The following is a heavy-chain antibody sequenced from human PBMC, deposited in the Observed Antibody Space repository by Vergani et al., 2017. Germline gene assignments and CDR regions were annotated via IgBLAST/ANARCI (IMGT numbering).Heavy chain of an antibody. CDR2: LSPDGRES. D-gene: IGHD2-21*01. J-gene: IGHJ4*02. CDR1: GFRLTDHW. CDR3: ARDMVAPLRGLLEF. Sequence: EVQLMESGGGLVQPGGSLRLSCLASGFRLTDHWMNWVRQAPGRGLEWVANLSPDGRESHYVDSVKGRFTMSRDYAKNFLSLDMNSLRVDDTAVYYCARDMVAPLRGLLEFWGQGRLVAVSS. V-gene: IGHV3-7*01.